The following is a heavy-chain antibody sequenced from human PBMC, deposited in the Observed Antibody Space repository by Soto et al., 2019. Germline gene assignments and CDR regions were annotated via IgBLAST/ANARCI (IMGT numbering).Heavy chain of an antibody. CDR1: GGSISSGSYY. Sequence: SETLSLTCTVSGGSISSGSYYWGWIRQSPGKGLEWIGSIYYSGSTYYNPSLKSRVTMIVDTSKNQFSLKLNSVTAADTAVYYCATSGSHHHDSSGYNFRGGFDYWGQGTLVTV. CDR2: IYYSGST. J-gene: IGHJ4*02. D-gene: IGHD3-22*01. CDR3: ATSGSHHHDSSGYNFRGGFDY. V-gene: IGHV4-39*01.